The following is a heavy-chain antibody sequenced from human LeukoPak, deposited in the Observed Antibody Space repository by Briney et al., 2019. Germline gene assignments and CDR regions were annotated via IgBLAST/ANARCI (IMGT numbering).Heavy chain of an antibody. Sequence: HAGGSLRLSCVASGFTFNSYAMSWVRQAPGKGLEWVSAISGSGAGTYFADSVKGRFTISRDNSKNTLYLQMNSLRAEDTAVYYCAKNVHIVVVTALMDVWAKGPRSPSP. CDR3: AKNVHIVVVTALMDV. V-gene: IGHV3-23*01. CDR1: GFTFNSYA. D-gene: IGHD2-21*02. CDR2: ISGSGAGT. J-gene: IGHJ6*02.